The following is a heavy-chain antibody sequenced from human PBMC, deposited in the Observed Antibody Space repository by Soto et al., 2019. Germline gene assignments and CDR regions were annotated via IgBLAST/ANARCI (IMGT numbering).Heavy chain of an antibody. Sequence: ASVKVSCKVAGHSLTDLSMHWVRQGPGRGLEWLGGFDPEEGEIIYAQNFQGRIRLTEDTSTDTAFMELNSLKSEDTAIYYCATTRTTYVYDFDSWGQGTLVTVSS. J-gene: IGHJ4*02. CDR1: GHSLTDLS. CDR3: ATTRTTYVYDFDS. V-gene: IGHV1-24*01. D-gene: IGHD3-16*01. CDR2: FDPEEGEI.